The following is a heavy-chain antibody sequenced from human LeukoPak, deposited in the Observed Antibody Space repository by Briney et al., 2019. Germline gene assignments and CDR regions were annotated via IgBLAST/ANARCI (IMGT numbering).Heavy chain of an antibody. V-gene: IGHV1-69*05. CDR2: IIPIFGTA. J-gene: IGHJ4*02. CDR3: ARGQETRDGYNLGY. Sequence: SVKVSCKASGGTFSNFAINWVRQAPGQGLEWMGGIIPIFGTANYAQKFQGRVTITTDESTSTAYMELSSLRSEDTAVYYCARGQETRDGYNLGYWGQGTLVTASS. D-gene: IGHD5-24*01. CDR1: GGTFSNFA.